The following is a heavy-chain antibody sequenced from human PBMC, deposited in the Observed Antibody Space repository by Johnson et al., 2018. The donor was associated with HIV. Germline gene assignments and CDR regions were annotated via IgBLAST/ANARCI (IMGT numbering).Heavy chain of an antibody. Sequence: QVQLVESGGGVVQPGRSLRLSCAASGFTFSSYGMHWVRQAPAQGLEWVAVISYDGSNKYYADSVKGRFTISRDNSKTTLYLQMNSLRAEDTAVYYCARASDAFDIWGQGTMVTVSS. CDR3: ARASDAFDI. V-gene: IGHV3-30*03. CDR2: ISYDGSNK. CDR1: GFTFSSYG. J-gene: IGHJ3*02.